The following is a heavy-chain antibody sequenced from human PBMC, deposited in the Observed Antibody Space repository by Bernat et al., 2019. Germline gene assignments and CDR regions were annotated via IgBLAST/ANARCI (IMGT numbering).Heavy chain of an antibody. CDR3: TTDRPQVLLWFGEQGY. CDR1: GFTFSSYG. CDR2: IKSKTDGGTT. V-gene: IGHV3-15*01. Sequence: VQLVESGGGVVQPGRSLRLSCAASGFTFSSYGMHWVRQAPGKGLEWVGHIKSKTDGGTTDYAAPVKGRFTISRDDSKNTLYLQMNSLKTEDTAVYYCTTDRPQVLLWFGEQGYWGQGTLVTVSS. D-gene: IGHD3-10*01. J-gene: IGHJ4*02.